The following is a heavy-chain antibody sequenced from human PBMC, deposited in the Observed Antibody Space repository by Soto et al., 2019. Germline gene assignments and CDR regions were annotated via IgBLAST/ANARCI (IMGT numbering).Heavy chain of an antibody. CDR2: ISASGGST. J-gene: IGHJ4*02. V-gene: IGHV3-23*01. D-gene: IGHD6-19*01. Sequence: GSLLLACSASGFAFSSYTMSWVRQTAGKGLEWVSSISASGGSTYYGDSLKGRFTISRDNSKNTLNLHIKSLGVEDSAVYYCAKDRGGFARGWEYYDFWGQGTQVTVS. CDR3: AKDRGGFARGWEYYDF. CDR1: GFAFSSYT.